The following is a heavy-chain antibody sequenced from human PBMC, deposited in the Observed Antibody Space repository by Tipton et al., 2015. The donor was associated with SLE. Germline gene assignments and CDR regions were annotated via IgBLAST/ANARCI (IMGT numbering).Heavy chain of an antibody. J-gene: IGHJ3*02. CDR2: IYTSGST. Sequence: PGLVKPSETLSLTCTVSGGSISSDGYYWSWIRQPAGKGLEWIGRIYTSGSTNYNPSLKGRLTISIDTSKNHFSLKLTSVTAADSAVYYCARRRVGDAFDIWGQGTMVTVSS. CDR1: GGSISSDGYY. D-gene: IGHD1-26*01. V-gene: IGHV4-61*02. CDR3: ARRRVGDAFDI.